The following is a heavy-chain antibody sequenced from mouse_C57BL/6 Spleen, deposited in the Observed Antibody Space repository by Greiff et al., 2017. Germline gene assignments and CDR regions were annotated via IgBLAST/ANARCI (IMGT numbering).Heavy chain of an antibody. CDR1: GFTFSSYA. J-gene: IGHJ3*01. CDR2: ISDGGSYT. V-gene: IGHV5-4*01. D-gene: IGHD1-2*01. CDR3: ARGHYYGAY. Sequence: DVHLVESGGGLVKPGGSLKLSCAASGFTFSSYALSWVRQTPEKRLEWVATISDGGSYTYYPDNVKGRFTISRDNAKNNLYLQMSHLKSEDTAMYYCARGHYYGAYWGQGTLVTVSA.